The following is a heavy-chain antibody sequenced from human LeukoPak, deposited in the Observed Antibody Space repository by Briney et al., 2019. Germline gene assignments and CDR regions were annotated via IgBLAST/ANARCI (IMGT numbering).Heavy chain of an antibody. Sequence: GGSLRLSCAASGFTFSSYSMNWVRQAPGKGLEWVSSISSSSSYIYYADSVKGRFTISRDNAKNSLYLPMNSLRAGDTAVYYCSKGPSEIAMATAFDHWGQGTLVTVSS. CDR3: SKGPSEIAMATAFDH. CDR2: ISSSSSYI. CDR1: GFTFSSYS. J-gene: IGHJ4*02. D-gene: IGHD5-18*01. V-gene: IGHV3-21*01.